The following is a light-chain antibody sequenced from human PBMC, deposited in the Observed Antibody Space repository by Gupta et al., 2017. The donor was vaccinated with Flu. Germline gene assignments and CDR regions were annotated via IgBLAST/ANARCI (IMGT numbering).Light chain of an antibody. CDR3: QQYGSSPPWT. Sequence: ETVLTQSRGTLSLSPGERATLSCRASQSVSSSYLAWYQQKPGQAPRLLIYGASSRATGIPDRFSGSGSGTDFTLTISRLEPEDFAVYYCQQYGSSPPWTFGQGTKVEIK. V-gene: IGKV3-20*01. CDR2: GAS. J-gene: IGKJ1*01. CDR1: QSVSSSY.